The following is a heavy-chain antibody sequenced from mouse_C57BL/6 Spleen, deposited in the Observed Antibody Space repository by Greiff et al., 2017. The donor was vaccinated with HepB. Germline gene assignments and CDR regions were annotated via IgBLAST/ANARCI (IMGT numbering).Heavy chain of an antibody. CDR1: GFSLTSYG. V-gene: IGHV2-2*01. J-gene: IGHJ2*01. CDR3: AGIRSEYDFDY. CDR2: IWSGGST. Sequence: QVQLQQSGPGLVQPSQSLSITCTVSGFSLTSYGVHWVRQSPGKGLEWLGVIWSGGSTDNTAAFISRLSISKDNSKSQVFFKMNSLQADDTAIYYCAGIRSEYDFDYWGQGTTLTVSS. D-gene: IGHD5-1*01.